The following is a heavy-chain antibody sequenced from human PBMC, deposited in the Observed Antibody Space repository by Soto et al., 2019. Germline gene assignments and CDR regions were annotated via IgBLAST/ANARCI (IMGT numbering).Heavy chain of an antibody. CDR3: ARVGVRSYGMDV. V-gene: IGHV3-11*01. CDR2: ISDSGTTI. Sequence: QVHLVESGGGLVKPGGSLRLSCAASGFTFSDYYMSWVRQAPGKGLEWVSHISDSGTTIYNTDCVKGRFTISRDNAKNSLYLQMNSLRAEDTAVYYCARVGVRSYGMDVWGQGTTVTVPS. D-gene: IGHD2-15*01. J-gene: IGHJ6*02. CDR1: GFTFSDYY.